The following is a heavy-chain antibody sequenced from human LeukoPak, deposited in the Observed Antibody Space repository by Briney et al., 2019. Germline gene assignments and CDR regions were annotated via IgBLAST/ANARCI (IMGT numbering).Heavy chain of an antibody. J-gene: IGHJ4*02. CDR3: AKDVGKWESLHFFDY. CDR1: GFTFSSYG. D-gene: IGHD1-26*01. Sequence: PGGSLRLSCAASGFTFSSYGMNWVRQAPGKGLEWVSYISTSSSIIYYAGSVKGRFTISRDTAKSSLYLQMTSLRDDDTAVYYCAKDVGKWESLHFFDYWGQGTLVTVSS. CDR2: ISTSSSII. V-gene: IGHV3-48*02.